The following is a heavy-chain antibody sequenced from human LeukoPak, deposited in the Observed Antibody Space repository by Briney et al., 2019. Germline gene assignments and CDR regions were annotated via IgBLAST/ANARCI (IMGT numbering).Heavy chain of an antibody. Sequence: GASVKVSCKASGYTFTSYAMHWVRQAPGQRLEWMGWINAGNGNTKYSQELQGRVTITRDTSASTAYMALSSLRSKDTALYYCARGGEMAGTFLVYYYMDVWGKGTTVTASS. D-gene: IGHD6-19*01. CDR2: INAGNGNT. CDR3: ARGGEMAGTFLVYYYMDV. V-gene: IGHV1-3*03. J-gene: IGHJ6*03. CDR1: GYTFTSYA.